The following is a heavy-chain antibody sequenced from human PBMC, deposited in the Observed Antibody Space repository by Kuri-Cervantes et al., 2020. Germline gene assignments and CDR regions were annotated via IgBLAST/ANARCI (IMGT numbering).Heavy chain of an antibody. D-gene: IGHD6-19*01. J-gene: IGHJ5*02. CDR2: IHTSGST. Sequence: SETLSLTCTVSGGSISSYYWSWIRQPAGKGLEWIGRIHTSGSTNYNPSLKSRVTMSVDTSKNQFSLKLSSVTAADTAVYYCARGLGSSGWSLTRLPDNWFDPWGQGTLVTVSS. CDR1: GGSISSYY. V-gene: IGHV4-4*07. CDR3: ARGLGSSGWSLTRLPDNWFDP.